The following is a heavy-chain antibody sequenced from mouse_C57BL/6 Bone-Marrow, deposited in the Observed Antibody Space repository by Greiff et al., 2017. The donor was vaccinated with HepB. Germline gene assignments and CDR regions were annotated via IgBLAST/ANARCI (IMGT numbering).Heavy chain of an antibody. CDR3: TRPMGLYYGSRVLDWYFDV. CDR2: IYPGNSDT. Sequence: EVQLQQSGTVLARPGASVKMSCKTSGYTFTSYWMHWVKQRPGQGLEWIGAIYPGNSDTSYNQKFKGKAKLTAVTSASTAYMELSSLTNEDSAVYYCTRPMGLYYGSRVLDWYFDVWGTGTTVTVSS. J-gene: IGHJ1*03. V-gene: IGHV1-5*01. CDR1: GYTFTSYW. D-gene: IGHD1-1*01.